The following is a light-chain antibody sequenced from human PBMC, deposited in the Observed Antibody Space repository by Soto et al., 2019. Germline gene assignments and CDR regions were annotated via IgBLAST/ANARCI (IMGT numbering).Light chain of an antibody. CDR3: QQRSNWPP. CDR2: DAS. V-gene: IGKV3-11*01. Sequence: EIVLTQSPATLSLSPGERATLSCRASQSVSSYLAWHQQKPGQAPRLLIYDASNRATGIPARFSGSGSGTDFTLTISSLEPEDFAVYYCQQRSNWPPFGQGTKLEIK. CDR1: QSVSSY. J-gene: IGKJ2*01.